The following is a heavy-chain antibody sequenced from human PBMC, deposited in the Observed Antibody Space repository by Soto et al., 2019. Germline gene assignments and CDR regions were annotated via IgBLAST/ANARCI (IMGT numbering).Heavy chain of an antibody. V-gene: IGHV3-21*02. J-gene: IGHJ4*02. D-gene: IGHD6-19*01. Sequence: EVQLVESGGGLVKPGGSLRLSCAASGFSFSDYSMNWIRQAPGEGLEWVSSITSSSHFIYYRDSVKGRFTISRDNAKNSLYLQMNALRDEDTAVYYCVGSSSDMASDSWGQGTLVTVSS. CDR1: GFSFSDYS. CDR3: VGSSSDMASDS. CDR2: ITSSSHFI.